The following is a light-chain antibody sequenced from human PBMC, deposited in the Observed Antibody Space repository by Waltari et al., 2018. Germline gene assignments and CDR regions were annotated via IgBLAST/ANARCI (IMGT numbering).Light chain of an antibody. V-gene: IGLV3-27*01. Sequence: YDLAQPFSVSVSPGQTATIPCSRDVLAQKYVRCFQQRPGQAPTLILYKDTERPSGLPERFSCSSSGSTVTLTIRGALLEDEADYHCHAAADNNWFFGGGTKLTVL. CDR2: KDT. CDR1: VLAQKY. J-gene: IGLJ2*01. CDR3: HAAADNNWF.